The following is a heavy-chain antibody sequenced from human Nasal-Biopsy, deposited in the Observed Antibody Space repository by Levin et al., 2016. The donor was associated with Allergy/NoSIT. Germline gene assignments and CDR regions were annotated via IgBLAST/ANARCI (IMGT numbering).Heavy chain of an antibody. CDR1: GGSITSHTYY. CDR3: ARQNKLMWFDS. Sequence: SETLSLTCTVSGGSITSHTYYWAWIRQSPGKGLDWIGTVYSGGTTYYNPSLQSRLSMPVDTSKSQFSLSLSSVTVADTAVYFCARQNKLMWFDSWGQGILVTVSS. V-gene: IGHV4-39*01. D-gene: IGHD6-6*01. CDR2: VYSGGTT. J-gene: IGHJ5*01.